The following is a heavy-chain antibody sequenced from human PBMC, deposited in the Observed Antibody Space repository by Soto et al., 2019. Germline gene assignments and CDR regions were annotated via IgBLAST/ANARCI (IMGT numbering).Heavy chain of an antibody. CDR1: GYNFKTYW. CDR2: IYPGDSDT. Sequence: GESLKISCKGFGYNFKTYWIAWVRQMPGQGLEWMGIIYPGDSDTTYSPSFQGQVTISVDKTISTAYLQLSSLKASDTAMYYCARPRSVGARHAFDIWGQGTMVTVSS. D-gene: IGHD1-26*01. V-gene: IGHV5-51*01. J-gene: IGHJ3*02. CDR3: ARPRSVGARHAFDI.